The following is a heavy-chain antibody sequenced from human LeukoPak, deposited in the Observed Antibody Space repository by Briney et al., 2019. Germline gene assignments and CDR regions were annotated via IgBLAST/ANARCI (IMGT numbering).Heavy chain of an antibody. CDR3: ARDALYSSSWYGAMDV. D-gene: IGHD6-13*01. J-gene: IGHJ6*03. Sequence: SETLSLTCTVSGGSISSYYWSWIRQPPGKGLEWIGDIYYTGSTNYNPSLKSRVTISVDTSKNQFSLKLNSMTGADTAVYYCARDALYSSSWYGAMDVWGKGTTVTVSS. CDR2: IYYTGST. CDR1: GGSISSYY. V-gene: IGHV4-59*01.